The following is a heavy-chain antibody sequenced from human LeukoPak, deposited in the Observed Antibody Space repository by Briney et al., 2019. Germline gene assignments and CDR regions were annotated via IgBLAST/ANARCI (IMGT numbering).Heavy chain of an antibody. CDR1: GGSFSGYY. Sequence: KTSETLSLTCAVYGGSFSGYYWSWIRQPAGKGLEWIGRIYTSGSTNYNPSLKSRVTMSVDTSKNQFSLKLSSVTAADTAVYYCARDRGLGAARPFDYWGQGTLVTVSS. J-gene: IGHJ4*02. CDR3: ARDRGLGAARPFDY. D-gene: IGHD6-6*01. CDR2: IYTSGST. V-gene: IGHV4-4*07.